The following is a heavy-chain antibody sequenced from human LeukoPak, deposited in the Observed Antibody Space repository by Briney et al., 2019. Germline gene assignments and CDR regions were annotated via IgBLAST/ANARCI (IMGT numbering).Heavy chain of an antibody. CDR3: ARDGWWDPNRHAFDL. CDR2: IRGHNGDT. D-gene: IGHD2-15*01. V-gene: IGHV1-18*01. CDR1: GYTFTSYA. Sequence: ASVKVSCKASGYTFTSYAISWVRQAPGQGLEWMGWIRGHNGDTNFAQNFQDRITMTKDTSTSTVYMEVRSLRSDDTAVYYCARDGWWDPNRHAFDLWGQGTVVTVSS. J-gene: IGHJ3*01.